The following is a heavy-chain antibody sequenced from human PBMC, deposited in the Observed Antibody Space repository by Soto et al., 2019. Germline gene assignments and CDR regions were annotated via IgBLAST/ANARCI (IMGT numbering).Heavy chain of an antibody. D-gene: IGHD4-17*01. Sequence: QVQLQESGPGLVKPSETLSLTCTVSGGSISSYYWSWIRQPPGKGLEWIGYIYYSGSTNYNPSLKSRVTISVDTSKNQFSLKLSSVTAADTAVYYCARHRSDYGDRHDAFDIWGQGTMVTVSS. J-gene: IGHJ3*02. CDR1: GGSISSYY. V-gene: IGHV4-59*08. CDR2: IYYSGST. CDR3: ARHRSDYGDRHDAFDI.